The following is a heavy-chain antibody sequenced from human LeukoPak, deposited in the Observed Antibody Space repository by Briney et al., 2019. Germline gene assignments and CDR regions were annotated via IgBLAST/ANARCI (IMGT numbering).Heavy chain of an antibody. D-gene: IGHD1-26*01. CDR3: ARTGSYDYSPYFDY. CDR1: GFTFSSYG. J-gene: IGHJ4*02. CDR2: ISYDGSNK. Sequence: GGSLRLSCAASGFTFSSYGMHWVRQAPGKGLEWVAVISYDGSNKYYADSVKGRFTISRDNSKNTLYLQMNSLRAEDTAVYYCARTGSYDYSPYFDYWAREPWSPSPQ. V-gene: IGHV3-30*03.